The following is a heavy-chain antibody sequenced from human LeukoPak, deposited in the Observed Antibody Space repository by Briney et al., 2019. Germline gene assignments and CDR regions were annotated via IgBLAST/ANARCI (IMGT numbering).Heavy chain of an antibody. J-gene: IGHJ6*03. Sequence: GGSLRLSCAASGFTFSSYAMNWVRQAPGKGLEWVSAISGSGGITFHSDSVKGRFTISRDNSKNTLYLQMNGLGAEDTAVYFCAKNIRTGAYYYYYMDVWGKGTTVIVSS. CDR2: ISGSGGIT. D-gene: IGHD3-10*01. V-gene: IGHV3-23*01. CDR1: GFTFSSYA. CDR3: AKNIRTGAYYYYYMDV.